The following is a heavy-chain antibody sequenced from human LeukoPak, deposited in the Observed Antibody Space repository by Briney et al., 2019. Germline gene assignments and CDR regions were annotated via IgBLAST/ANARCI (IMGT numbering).Heavy chain of an antibody. D-gene: IGHD2-15*01. CDR1: GFTVSSNY. CDR3: ARDRDCTGGSCRENLDY. Sequence: PGGSLRLSCAASGFTVSSNYMSWVRQAPGKGLEWVSSISGSSNYIHYADSVRGRFTISRDNAKNSLYLQMNNLRAEDTAVYYCARDRDCTGGSCRENLDYWGQGTLVTVSS. V-gene: IGHV3-21*01. J-gene: IGHJ4*02. CDR2: ISGSSNYI.